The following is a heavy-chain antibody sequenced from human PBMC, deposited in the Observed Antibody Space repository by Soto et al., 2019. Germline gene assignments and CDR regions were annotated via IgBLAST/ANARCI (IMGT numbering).Heavy chain of an antibody. J-gene: IGHJ3*02. CDR2: INHSGST. Sequence: QVQLQQWGAGLLKPSETLSLTCAVHGGSFSDHYWGWIRQSPGKGLEWIGEINHSGSTNYSPSLKSRVTVSVDTSKNQFSLKLTSVTAADTAVYYCARVHSGSDAFDIWGQGTMVTVSS. D-gene: IGHD3-22*01. CDR3: ARVHSGSDAFDI. V-gene: IGHV4-34*01. CDR1: GGSFSDHY.